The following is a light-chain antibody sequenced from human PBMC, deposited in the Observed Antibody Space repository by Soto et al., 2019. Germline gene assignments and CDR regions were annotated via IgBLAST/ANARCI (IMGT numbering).Light chain of an antibody. V-gene: IGLV2-14*01. CDR2: AVT. CDR1: TSDVGGYNY. J-gene: IGLJ1*01. Sequence: QSVLTQPASVSGSLGQSVTISCTGTTSDVGGYNYVSWYQQHPGKAPILMIYAVTNRPSGVSNRLSGSKSGNTASLTISGLQVEDAAEYYCCSYTGSITCVFGTGTKGTVL. CDR3: CSYTGSITCV.